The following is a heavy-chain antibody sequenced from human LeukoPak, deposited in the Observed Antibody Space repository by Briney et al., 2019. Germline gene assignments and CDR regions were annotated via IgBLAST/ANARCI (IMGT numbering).Heavy chain of an antibody. V-gene: IGHV1-46*01. CDR1: GYTFTSYY. CDR3: ARDQRSDYYYYYGMDV. Sequence: RASVKVSCKASGYTFTSYYMHWVRQAPGQGLQWMGIINPSGGSTSYAQKFQGRVTMTRDTSISTAYMELSRLRSDDTAVYYCARDQRSDYYYYYGMDVWGQGTTVTVSS. CDR2: INPSGGST. D-gene: IGHD1-26*01. J-gene: IGHJ6*02.